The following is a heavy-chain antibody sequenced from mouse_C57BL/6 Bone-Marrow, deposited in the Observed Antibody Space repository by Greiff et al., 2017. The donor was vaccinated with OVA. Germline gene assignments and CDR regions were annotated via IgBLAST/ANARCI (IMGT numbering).Heavy chain of an antibody. D-gene: IGHD2-13*01. V-gene: IGHV5-16*01. J-gene: IGHJ1*03. CDR1: GFTFSDYY. CDR2: INYDGSST. CDR3: ARGGDYTYWYFDV. Sequence: EVKVEESEGGLVQPGSSMKLSCTASGFTFSDYYMAWVRQVPEKGLEWVANINYDGSSTYYLDSLKSRFIISRDNAKNILYLQMSSLKSEDTATYYCARGGDYTYWYFDVWGTGTTVTVSS.